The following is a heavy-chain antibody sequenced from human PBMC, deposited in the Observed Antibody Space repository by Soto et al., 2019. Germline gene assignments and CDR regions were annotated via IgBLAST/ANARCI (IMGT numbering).Heavy chain of an antibody. J-gene: IGHJ6*03. CDR2: TYYRSRWYN. Sequence: QVQLQESGTGLVKPSQTLSLTCVISGDSVSSNSAAWNWIRLSPSRGLEWLARTYYRSRWYNDYAVSVRSRITVNTDTSKNQFSLQLTSVTPEDTAVYYCAGTTSHHWLYMDVWGKGATVTVSS. V-gene: IGHV6-1*01. D-gene: IGHD1-7*01. CDR1: GDSVSSNSAA. CDR3: AGTTSHHWLYMDV.